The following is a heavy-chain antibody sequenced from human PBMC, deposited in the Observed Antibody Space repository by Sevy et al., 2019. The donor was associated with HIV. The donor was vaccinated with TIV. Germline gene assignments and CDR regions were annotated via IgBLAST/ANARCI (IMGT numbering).Heavy chain of an antibody. CDR1: GGSISSHY. CDR2: IDTSGGT. Sequence: SETLSLTCSVSGGSISSHYWSWIRQPAGEGLEWIGRIDTSGGTNYNPSLKTRVTMSRDTSKNQFSLRLSSVTAADTAVYYCARYNFWTGHYDYFHYWGPGALVTVSS. V-gene: IGHV4-4*07. D-gene: IGHD3-3*01. J-gene: IGHJ4*02. CDR3: ARYNFWTGHYDYFHY.